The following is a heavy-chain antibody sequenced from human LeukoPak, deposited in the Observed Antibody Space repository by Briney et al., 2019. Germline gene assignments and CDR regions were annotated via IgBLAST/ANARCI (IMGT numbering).Heavy chain of an antibody. V-gene: IGHV4-4*02. CDR1: GGSISSSNW. J-gene: IGHJ4*02. D-gene: IGHD1-26*01. Sequence: PSETLSLTCAVSGGSISSSNWWSWVRQPPGKGLEWIGEIYHSGSTNYNPSLKSRVTISVDKSKNQFSLKLSSVTAADTAVYYCARATSGIVGASLFDYWGQGTLVTVSS. CDR3: ARATSGIVGASLFDY. CDR2: IYHSGST.